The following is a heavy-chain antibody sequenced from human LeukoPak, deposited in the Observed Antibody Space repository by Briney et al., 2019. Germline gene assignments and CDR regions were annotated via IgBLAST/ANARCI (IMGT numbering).Heavy chain of an antibody. CDR1: GFTFSTYW. J-gene: IGHJ4*02. CDR3: ARDNYGSGSYYTYFDY. V-gene: IGHV3-7*01. CDR2: IMQDGSEK. Sequence: GGSLRLSCAASGFTFSTYWMTWVRQAPGKGLEWVANIMQDGSEKNYVDSVKGRFTISRDNAKNSLYLQMNSLRAEDTAVFYCARDNYGSGSYYTYFDYWGQGTLVTVSS. D-gene: IGHD3-10*01.